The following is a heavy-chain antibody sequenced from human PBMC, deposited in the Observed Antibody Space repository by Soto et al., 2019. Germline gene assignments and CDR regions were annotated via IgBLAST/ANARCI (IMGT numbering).Heavy chain of an antibody. CDR3: ARATYYDSSGYYSPTLGMYV. D-gene: IGHD3-22*01. V-gene: IGHV4-39*01. J-gene: IGHJ6*02. CDR2: IYYSGST. Sequence: PSETLSLTCTVSGGSISSSSYYWGWIRQPPGKGLEWIGSIYYSGSTYYNPSLKSRVTISVDTSKNQFSLKLSSVTAADTAVYYCARATYYDSSGYYSPTLGMYVWGQGTTVT. CDR1: GGSISSSSYY.